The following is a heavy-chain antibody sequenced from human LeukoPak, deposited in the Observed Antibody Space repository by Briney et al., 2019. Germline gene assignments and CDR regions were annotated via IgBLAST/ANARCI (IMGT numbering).Heavy chain of an antibody. V-gene: IGHV4-39*07. D-gene: IGHD3-16*01. Sequence: SETLSLTCTVSGGSISSRNYYWGWIRQPPGKGLEWVGSIYYSGSTYYNPSLKSRVTISVDTSKNQFSLKLSSVTAADTAVYYCAGAGPYDYVWGSYNWFDPWGQGTLVTVSS. CDR2: IYYSGST. J-gene: IGHJ5*02. CDR3: AGAGPYDYVWGSYNWFDP. CDR1: GGSISSRNYY.